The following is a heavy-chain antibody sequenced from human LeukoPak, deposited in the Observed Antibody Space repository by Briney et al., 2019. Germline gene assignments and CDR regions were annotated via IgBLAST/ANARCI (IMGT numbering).Heavy chain of an antibody. Sequence: PSETLPLTCTVSGGSVSGNSYYWSWIRQPPGKGLEWIGYIYYSGSTNYNPSLMSRVTISVDTSKNQFSLKLSSVTAADTAVYFCARDPQYSSSSDAFDIWGQGTMVTVSS. D-gene: IGHD6-13*01. CDR1: GGSVSGNSYY. CDR3: ARDPQYSSSSDAFDI. V-gene: IGHV4-61*01. J-gene: IGHJ3*02. CDR2: IYYSGST.